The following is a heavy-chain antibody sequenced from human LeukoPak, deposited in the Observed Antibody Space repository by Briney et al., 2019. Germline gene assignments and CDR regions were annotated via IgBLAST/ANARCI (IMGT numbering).Heavy chain of an antibody. V-gene: IGHV3-30*02. CDR1: GLTFSSYI. J-gene: IGHJ3*02. Sequence: GGSLRLSCAASGLTFSSYIMHWVRQAPGKGLEWLARIWHDGSDEYYADSVKGRFTISRDNSKNTLYLQMNGLRPEDTAVYHCAKETDAFDIWGQGTMVTVSS. CDR3: AKETDAFDI. CDR2: IWHDGSDE.